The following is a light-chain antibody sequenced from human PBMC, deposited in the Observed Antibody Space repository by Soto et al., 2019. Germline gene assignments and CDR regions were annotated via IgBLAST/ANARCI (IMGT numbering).Light chain of an antibody. V-gene: IGLV1-47*01. Sequence: QSVLTQPPSASGTPGQRVTISCSGSSSNIGSNYVYWYQQLPGTAPKLLIYRNNHRPSVGHDRFSGSKSGTSASLAISGLRSEDEADYYCAAWDDSLSGPVFGGGTKVTVL. J-gene: IGLJ2*01. CDR1: SSNIGSNY. CDR2: RNN. CDR3: AAWDDSLSGPV.